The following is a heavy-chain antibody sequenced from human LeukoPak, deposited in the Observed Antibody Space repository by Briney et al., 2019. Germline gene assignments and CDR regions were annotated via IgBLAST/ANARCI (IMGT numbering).Heavy chain of an antibody. CDR3: ARGPHYDC. J-gene: IGHJ4*02. Sequence: GGSLRLSCAASGFSFSRLWTGGVRAAPGQGLEWVANIKQDSADIHYGDSVNGRFNISRDDAKNTLYLRMNSLRAEYTAVYYCARGPHYDCWGQGTLVTVSS. V-gene: IGHV3-7*01. CDR1: GFSFSRLW. CDR2: IKQDSADI.